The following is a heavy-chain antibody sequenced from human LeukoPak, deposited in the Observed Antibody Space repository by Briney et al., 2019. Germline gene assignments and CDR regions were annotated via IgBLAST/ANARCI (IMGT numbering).Heavy chain of an antibody. V-gene: IGHV4-39*01. D-gene: IGHD3-10*01. CDR3: ARQSPYYYGSGSYYNYFDY. Sequence: SETLSLTCTVSGGSISSSSYYWGWIRQPPGKGLEWIGSIYYSGSTYYNPSLKSRVTISVDTSKNQLSLKLSSVTAADTAVYYCARQSPYYYGSGSYYNYFDYWGQGTLVTVSS. CDR1: GGSISSSSYY. CDR2: IYYSGST. J-gene: IGHJ4*02.